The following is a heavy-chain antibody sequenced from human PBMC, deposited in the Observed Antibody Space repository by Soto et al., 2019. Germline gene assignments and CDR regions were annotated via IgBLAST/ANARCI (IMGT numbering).Heavy chain of an antibody. Sequence: SETLSLTCAVYGGSFSGYYWSWIRQPPGKGLEWIGEINHSGSTNYNPSLKSRVTISVDTSKNQFSLKLSSVTAADTAVYYCARGATFYCSSTSCCGAGANYYYYGMDVWGQGTTVTVSS. V-gene: IGHV4-34*01. J-gene: IGHJ6*02. CDR3: ARGATFYCSSTSCCGAGANYYYYGMDV. CDR1: GGSFSGYY. CDR2: INHSGST. D-gene: IGHD2-2*01.